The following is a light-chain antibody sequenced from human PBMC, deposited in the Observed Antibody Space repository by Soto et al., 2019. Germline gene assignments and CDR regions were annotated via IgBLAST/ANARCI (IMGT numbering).Light chain of an antibody. CDR3: QQYGTVP. Sequence: EIVLTQSPGTLSLSPGERATLSCRASQSVTSSYLAWYQQKPGQAPRLLIYGASSRATGIPDRFSGSGSGTDFTLTISRLEPEDFAVYYCQQYGTVPFGQGTKVDIK. V-gene: IGKV3-20*01. CDR2: GAS. J-gene: IGKJ1*01. CDR1: QSVTSSY.